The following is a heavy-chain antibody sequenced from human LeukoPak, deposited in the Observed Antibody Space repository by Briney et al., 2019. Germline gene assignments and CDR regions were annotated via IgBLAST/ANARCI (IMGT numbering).Heavy chain of an antibody. CDR1: GFTFGDYA. Sequence: GGSLRLSCTASGFTFGDYAMSWVRQAPGKGLEWVGFIRSKAYGGTTEYAASVKGRFTISRDDSKSIAYLQMNSLETEDTAVYYCTRVGMATILDYWGQGTLVTVSS. J-gene: IGHJ4*02. CDR3: TRVGMATILDY. V-gene: IGHV3-49*04. CDR2: IRSKAYGGTT. D-gene: IGHD5-24*01.